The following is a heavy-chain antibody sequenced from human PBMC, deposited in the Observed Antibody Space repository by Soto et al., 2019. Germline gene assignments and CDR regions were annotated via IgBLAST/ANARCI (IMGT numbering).Heavy chain of an antibody. J-gene: IGHJ6*02. D-gene: IGHD3-16*01. CDR2: LNPKSGMT. CDR3: ARDGALGENHYYYGMDV. CDR1: GYTFTTYD. V-gene: IGHV1-8*01. Sequence: GASVKVSCKASGYTFTTYDFNWVRQAPGQGLEWMGWLNPKSGMTGSAQKFQGRVTMTRDSSISTVYMELSSLRSEDTAVYYCARDGALGENHYYYGMDVWGQGTTVTVSS.